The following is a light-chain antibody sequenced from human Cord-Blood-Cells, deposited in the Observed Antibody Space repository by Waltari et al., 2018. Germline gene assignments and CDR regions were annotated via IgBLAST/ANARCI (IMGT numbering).Light chain of an antibody. V-gene: IGKV3-20*01. CDR3: QQYGSAPPT. Sequence: EIVLTQSPGTLSLSPGERATLSCRASQSVSSSYFAWYQQKPGQAPRLLIYGASSRATGIPDRCSDSVSGTDFTLTISRLEPEDFAVYDCQQYGSAPPTFGQGTKVESK. J-gene: IGKJ1*01. CDR2: GAS. CDR1: QSVSSSY.